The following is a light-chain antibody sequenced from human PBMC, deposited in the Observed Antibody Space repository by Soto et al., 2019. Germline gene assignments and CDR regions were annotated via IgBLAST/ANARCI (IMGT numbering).Light chain of an antibody. Sequence: IQLTHSPSSLSASVVDRVTITFLASQGISSYLAWYQQKPGKAPKLLIYAASTLQSGVPSRFSGSGSGTDFTLTISSLQPEDFATYYCQQLNSYPLTFGGGTKVDIK. CDR3: QQLNSYPLT. J-gene: IGKJ4*01. V-gene: IGKV1-9*01. CDR1: QGISSY. CDR2: AAS.